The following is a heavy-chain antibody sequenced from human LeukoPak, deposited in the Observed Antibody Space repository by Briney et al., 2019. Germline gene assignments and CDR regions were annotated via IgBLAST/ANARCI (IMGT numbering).Heavy chain of an antibody. CDR1: GFTFSSYG. CDR3: ATFLAVIAARDSLYFQH. J-gene: IGHJ1*01. Sequence: PGGSLRLSCAASGFTFSSYGMHWVRQAPGKGLEWVAVIWYDGSNKYYADSVKGRFTISRDNSKNTLHLQMNSLRAEDTAVYYCATFLAVIAARDSLYFQHWGQGTLVSVSS. V-gene: IGHV3-33*01. D-gene: IGHD6-6*01. CDR2: IWYDGSNK.